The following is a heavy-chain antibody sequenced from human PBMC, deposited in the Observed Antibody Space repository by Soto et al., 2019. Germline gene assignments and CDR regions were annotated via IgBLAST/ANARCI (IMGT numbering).Heavy chain of an antibody. CDR1: GFTFSTYW. CDR3: DRDGRCITTSCYGSWLDP. D-gene: IGHD2-2*01. V-gene: IGHV3-74*01. CDR2: INSDASHT. Sequence: EVQLVESGGGLVQPGGSLRLSCAASGFTFSTYWMHWIRQVPGKGLEWVSRINSDASHTYYADSVKGRFTISRDNAKNTLHLDMNSLRAEATAVYYCDRDGRCITTSCYGSWLDPWGQGTLVTVSS. J-gene: IGHJ5*02.